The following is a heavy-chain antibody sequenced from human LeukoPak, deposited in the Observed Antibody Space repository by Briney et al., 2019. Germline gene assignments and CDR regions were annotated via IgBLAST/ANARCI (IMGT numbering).Heavy chain of an antibody. V-gene: IGHV1-18*01. CDR2: ISAYNGNT. D-gene: IGHD6-6*01. J-gene: IGHJ4*02. Sequence: ASLKVSCAASGYTSTSYGISWVRQAPGQGLERMGWISAYNGNTNYAQKLQGRVTMTTGTPASTAYMELRSLRSDDTAVYYCARDGAYSSSSGYWGQGTQVGVSS. CDR3: ARDGAYSSSSGY. CDR1: GYTSTSYG.